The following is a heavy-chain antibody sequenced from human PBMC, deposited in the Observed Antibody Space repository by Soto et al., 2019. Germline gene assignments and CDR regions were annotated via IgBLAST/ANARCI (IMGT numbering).Heavy chain of an antibody. D-gene: IGHD6-13*01. J-gene: IGHJ6*02. V-gene: IGHV1-46*01. Sequence: ASVTVSCTASGTTLTSQHMHWVRQAPGQGLEWMGIANPAGGITTHAPKFQDRLTMTSDTSTSTVYMELSGLRSDDTAVYYCAREWSAAGRFYGMDVWGQATTVTVSS. CDR2: ANPAGGIT. CDR1: GTTLTSQH. CDR3: AREWSAAGRFYGMDV.